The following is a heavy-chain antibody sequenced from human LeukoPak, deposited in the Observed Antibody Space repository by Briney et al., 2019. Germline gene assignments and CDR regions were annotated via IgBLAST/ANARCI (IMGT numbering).Heavy chain of an antibody. J-gene: IGHJ3*02. Sequence: GGSLRLSCAASGFSFSVSAMHWVRQASGKGLEWVGRIRSKTDNDATAYAASVKGRFIISRDDSKNTAYLQMNSLKTEDTAVYYCTRLPDILTGYDIWGQGTMVTVSS. D-gene: IGHD3-9*01. CDR3: TRLPDILTGYDI. CDR2: IRSKTDNDAT. CDR1: GFSFSVSA. V-gene: IGHV3-73*01.